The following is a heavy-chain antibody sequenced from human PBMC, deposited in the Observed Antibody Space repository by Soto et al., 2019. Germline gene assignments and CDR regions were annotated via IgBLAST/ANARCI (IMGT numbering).Heavy chain of an antibody. CDR2: IRAKSEGERT. D-gene: IGHD1-26*01. CDR1: GFSFSRAW. Sequence: EVQLLESGGGLVKPGGSLRLSCAASGFSFSRAWMNWVRQAPGKGLEWVGRIRAKSEGERTDYPAPVKGRFIIWRDDSKSILYLEMTSVKLEDTAVYYCTTGSVEGYWGQGTLVTVSS. V-gene: IGHV3-15*07. J-gene: IGHJ4*02. CDR3: TTGSVEGY.